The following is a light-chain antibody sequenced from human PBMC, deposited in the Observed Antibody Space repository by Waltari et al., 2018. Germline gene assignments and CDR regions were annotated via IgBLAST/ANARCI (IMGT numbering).Light chain of an antibody. CDR2: ANY. J-gene: IGLJ3*02. Sequence: QSVLTQPPSASGTPGQRVTISCSGSSSNIGTNTVTWYQLVPGTAPKTVIFANYHRPSGVPDRFSASKSGTSASLVIMRLQSEDEADYFCATWDDSLSGRVFGGGTKVTVL. CDR3: ATWDDSLSGRV. CDR1: SSNIGTNT. V-gene: IGLV1-44*01.